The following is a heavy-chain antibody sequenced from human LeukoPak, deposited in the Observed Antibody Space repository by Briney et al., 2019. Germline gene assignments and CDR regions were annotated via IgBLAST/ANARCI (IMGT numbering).Heavy chain of an antibody. CDR1: GFTFSSYG. J-gene: IGHJ4*02. D-gene: IGHD4-17*01. CDR3: ASQDNYGGSFDY. Sequence: GRSLRLSCAASGFTFSSYGMHWVRQAPGKGLEWVAVIWYDGSNKYYADSVKGRFTISRDNSKNTLYLQMNSLRAEDTAVYYCASQDNYGGSFDYWGQGTPVTVSS. CDR2: IWYDGSNK. V-gene: IGHV3-33*01.